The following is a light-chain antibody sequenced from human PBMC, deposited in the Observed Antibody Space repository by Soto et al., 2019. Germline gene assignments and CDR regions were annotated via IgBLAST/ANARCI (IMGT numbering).Light chain of an antibody. CDR3: GSYTTYRPYV. Sequence: QSALTQPRSVSGSPGQSVTISCTGTSSDVGGYNYVSWYQQHPGKAPKLMIYDVSKRPSGVPDRFSGSKSGNTASLTISGLQAEDEADYYCGSYTTYRPYVFGSGTKVTVL. CDR1: SSDVGGYNY. J-gene: IGLJ1*01. CDR2: DVS. V-gene: IGLV2-11*01.